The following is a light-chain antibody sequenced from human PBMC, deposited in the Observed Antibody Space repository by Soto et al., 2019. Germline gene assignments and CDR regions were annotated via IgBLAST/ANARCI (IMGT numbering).Light chain of an antibody. CDR2: DVS. V-gene: IGLV2-8*01. CDR3: SSHAGSSVV. CDR1: SSDVGAYNY. J-gene: IGLJ2*01. Sequence: QSVLTQPPSASGSPGQSVTISCTGTSSDVGAYNYVSWYQQHPVKAPQHIIYDVSKRSSGVPDRFSGSKSGNTASLTVSGIQAEDEADYYCSSHAGSSVVFGGGTKVTVL.